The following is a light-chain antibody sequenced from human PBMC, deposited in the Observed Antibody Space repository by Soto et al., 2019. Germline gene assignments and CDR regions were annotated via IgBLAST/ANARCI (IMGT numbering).Light chain of an antibody. CDR1: ESISRDY. V-gene: IGKV3-20*01. J-gene: IGKJ2*01. Sequence: IVLTQSPGTLSLSPGQRATLSCRASESISRDYLAWYQQRLGQAPRLLIYGASSGATGIPDRFSGSGSGTDFTLTISRLEAEDFAIYYCQQYGGVPYTFGQGTKLEIK. CDR3: QQYGGVPYT. CDR2: GAS.